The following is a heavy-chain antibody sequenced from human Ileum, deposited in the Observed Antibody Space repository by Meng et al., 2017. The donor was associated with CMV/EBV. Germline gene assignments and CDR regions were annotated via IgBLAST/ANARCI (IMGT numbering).Heavy chain of an antibody. CDR2: ITWNGGRT. V-gene: IGHV3-43*01. Sequence: GESLKISCVGSGFKFDDYSMHWVRQSPGKGLECISLITWNGGRTYYGDSVTGRFVISRDNRKNLLNLEMNSLTTEDSGLYHCAKDIFGSGIPYDYWGQGTLVTVSS. CDR3: AKDIFGSGIPYDY. CDR1: GFKFDDYS. J-gene: IGHJ4*02. D-gene: IGHD3-10*01.